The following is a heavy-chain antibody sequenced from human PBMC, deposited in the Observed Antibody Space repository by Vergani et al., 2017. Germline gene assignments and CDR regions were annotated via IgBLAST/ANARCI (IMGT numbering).Heavy chain of an antibody. D-gene: IGHD6-19*01. J-gene: IGHJ3*02. V-gene: IGHV3-33*01. Sequence: QVQLVESGGGVVQPGRSLRLSCAASGFTFSSYGMHWVRQAPGKGLEWVAVIWYDGSNKYYADSVKGRVTISRDNSKNTLYLQMNSLRAEDTAVYYCARDPRGWPNDAFDIWGQGTMVTVSS. CDR2: IWYDGSNK. CDR1: GFTFSSYG. CDR3: ARDPRGWPNDAFDI.